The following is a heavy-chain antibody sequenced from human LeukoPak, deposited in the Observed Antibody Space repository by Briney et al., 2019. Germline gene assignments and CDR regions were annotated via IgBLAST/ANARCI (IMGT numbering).Heavy chain of an antibody. J-gene: IGHJ4*02. D-gene: IGHD6-19*01. Sequence: GSLRLSCAASGFTFSSYAMSWVRQAPGKGLEWVSAISGSGGSTYYADSVKGRFTISRDNAKNSLYLQMNSLRAEDTAVYYCARGYSSYTEPTNWGQGTLVTVSS. CDR3: ARGYSSYTEPTN. CDR1: GFTFSSYA. CDR2: ISGSGGST. V-gene: IGHV3-23*01.